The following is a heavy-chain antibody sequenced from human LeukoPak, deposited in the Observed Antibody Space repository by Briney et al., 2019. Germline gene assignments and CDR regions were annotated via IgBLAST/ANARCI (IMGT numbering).Heavy chain of an antibody. CDR2: ISAYNGNT. Sequence: ASVTVSCKASGYTFTSYGISWVRQAPGQGLEWMGWISAYNGNTNYAQKLQGRVTMTTDTSTSTAYMELRSLRSDDTAVYYCARDRVLLWFGESHPYYYGMDVWGQGTTVTVSS. CDR1: GYTFTSYG. D-gene: IGHD3-10*01. CDR3: ARDRVLLWFGESHPYYYGMDV. V-gene: IGHV1-18*01. J-gene: IGHJ6*02.